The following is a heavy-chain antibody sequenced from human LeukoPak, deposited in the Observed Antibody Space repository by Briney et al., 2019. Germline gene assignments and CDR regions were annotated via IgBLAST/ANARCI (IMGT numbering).Heavy chain of an antibody. Sequence: SETLSLTCTVSGGSISSYYWSWIRQPPGKGLEWIGYIYYSGSTNYNPSLKSRVTISVDTSKNQFSLKLSSVTAADTAVYYCARYRYYGSGRHNWFDPWGQGTLVTVSS. V-gene: IGHV4-59*08. J-gene: IGHJ5*02. D-gene: IGHD3-10*01. CDR3: ARYRYYGSGRHNWFDP. CDR1: GGSISSYY. CDR2: IYYSGST.